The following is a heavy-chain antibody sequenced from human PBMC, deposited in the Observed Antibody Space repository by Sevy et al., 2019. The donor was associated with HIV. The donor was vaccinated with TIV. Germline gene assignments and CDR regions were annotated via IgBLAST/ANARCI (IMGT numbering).Heavy chain of an antibody. J-gene: IGHJ6*02. CDR2: IIPIFGTA. Sequence: ASVKVSCKASGGTFSSYAISWVRQAPGQGLEWMGGIIPIFGTANNAQKFQGRVTITADESTSTAYMELSRLRSEDTAEYYCARAPLTGTTQSRYYYCGMDVWGQGTTVTVSS. V-gene: IGHV1-69*13. CDR1: GGTFSSYA. CDR3: ARAPLTGTTQSRYYYCGMDV. D-gene: IGHD1-7*01.